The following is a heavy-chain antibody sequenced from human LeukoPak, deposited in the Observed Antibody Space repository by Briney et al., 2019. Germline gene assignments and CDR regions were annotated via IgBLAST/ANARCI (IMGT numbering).Heavy chain of an antibody. CDR1: GFTFTSYW. Sequence: GGSLRLSCAASGFTFTSYWMHWVRQAPGKGLVWVSRVNGDGSSTTYADSVKSRFAISRDNAKNTLYLQMSSLRAEDTAVYYCARPQHGDLYAFDIWGQGTMVTVSS. CDR3: ARPQHGDLYAFDI. J-gene: IGHJ3*02. CDR2: VNGDGSST. V-gene: IGHV3-74*01. D-gene: IGHD4-17*01.